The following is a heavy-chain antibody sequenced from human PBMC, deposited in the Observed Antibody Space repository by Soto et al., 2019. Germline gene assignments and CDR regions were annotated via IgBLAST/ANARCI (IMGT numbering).Heavy chain of an antibody. Sequence: GGSLRLSCAASGFTFSSFAMSWVRQAPGKGLEWVSGVSASGGSTFYADSVKGRFTISRDNSKNTLNLRVNSLRAEDTAVYFCAKFGCSGDSCYADYWGQGPLVTVSS. CDR2: VSASGGST. D-gene: IGHD2-15*01. CDR1: GFTFSSFA. J-gene: IGHJ4*02. V-gene: IGHV3-23*01. CDR3: AKFGCSGDSCYADY.